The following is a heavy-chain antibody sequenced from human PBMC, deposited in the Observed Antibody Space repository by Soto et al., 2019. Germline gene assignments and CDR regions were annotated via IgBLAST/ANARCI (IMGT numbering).Heavy chain of an antibody. V-gene: IGHV1-8*02. Sequence: ASVKVSCKASGYTFTSYDINWVRQATGQGLEWMGWMNPNSGNTGYAQKFQGRVTMTRNTSISTAYMELSSLGSEDTAVYCCARGLPTNSALSYYFDYWGQGTLVTVSS. CDR1: GYTFTSYD. J-gene: IGHJ4*02. CDR3: ARGLPTNSALSYYFDY. CDR2: MNPNSGNT. D-gene: IGHD1-7*01.